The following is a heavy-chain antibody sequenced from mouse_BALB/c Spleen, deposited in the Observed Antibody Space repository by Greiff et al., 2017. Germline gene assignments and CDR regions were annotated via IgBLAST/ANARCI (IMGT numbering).Heavy chain of an antibody. J-gene: IGHJ4*01. V-gene: IGHV5-17*02. CDR3: AREDYGNSYAMDY. CDR1: GFTFSSFG. Sequence: EVQGVESGGGLVQPGGSRKLSCAASGFTFSSFGMHWVRQAPEKGLEWVAYISSGSSTIYYADTVKGRFTISRDNPKNTLFLQMTSLRSEDTAMYYCAREDYGNSYAMDYWGQGTSVTVSS. D-gene: IGHD2-1*01. CDR2: ISSGSSTI.